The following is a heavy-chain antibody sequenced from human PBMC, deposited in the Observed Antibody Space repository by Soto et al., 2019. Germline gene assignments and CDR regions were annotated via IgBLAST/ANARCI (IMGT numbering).Heavy chain of an antibody. CDR1: GGSISSYY. V-gene: IGHV4-59*01. CDR2: IYYSGST. Sequence: QVQLQESGPGLVKPSETLSLTCTVSGGSISSYYWSWIRQPPGKGLEWIGYIYYSGSTNYNPSLKSRVTIXXDXSXSQFSLKLSSVTAADTAVYYCARVDGDPRTLDAFDIWGQGTMVTVSS. CDR3: ARVDGDPRTLDAFDI. D-gene: IGHD4-17*01. J-gene: IGHJ3*02.